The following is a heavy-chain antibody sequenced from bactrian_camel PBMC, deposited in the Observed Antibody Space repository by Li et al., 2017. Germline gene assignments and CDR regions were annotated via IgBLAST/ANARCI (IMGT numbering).Heavy chain of an antibody. CDR1: VDSFYC. V-gene: IGHV3S53*01. J-gene: IGHJ7*01. D-gene: IGHD7*01. Sequence: VQLVESGGGSVQPGGSLRLSCAAPVDSFYCMGWYRQTPGKEREAVAAIDDVGSISYANFAKGRFTISRDSAKSSMSLQMNNLKPDDGGTYYCAVAIRGMYGGTWFCHNRDGIDYWGEGTQVTVS. CDR2: IDDVGSI.